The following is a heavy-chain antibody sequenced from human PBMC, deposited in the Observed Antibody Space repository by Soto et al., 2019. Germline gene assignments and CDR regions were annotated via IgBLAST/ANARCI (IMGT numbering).Heavy chain of an antibody. D-gene: IGHD2-21*02. CDR3: ARDLTAADY. CDR2: INPSGGST. Sequence: QVQLMQSGAEVKKPGASVTISCKASGYTFTSYYIHWVRQAPRQGLEWMAIINPSGGSTNYAQKLQGRVTVTRDTSTSTVNMELRSLSSEDTAVYYCARDLTAADYWGQGTLVTVSS. CDR1: GYTFTSYY. V-gene: IGHV1-46*04. J-gene: IGHJ4*02.